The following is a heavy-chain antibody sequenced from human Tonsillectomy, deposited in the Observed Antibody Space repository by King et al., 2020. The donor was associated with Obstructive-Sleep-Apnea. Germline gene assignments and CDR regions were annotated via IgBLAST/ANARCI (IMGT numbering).Heavy chain of an antibody. J-gene: IGHJ4*02. CDR2: MHYSGSF. D-gene: IGHD6-13*01. V-gene: IGHV4-59*01. CDR1: SGSISSYY. CDR3: AGYIAAAGYFDY. Sequence: QLQESGPGLVKPSETLSLTCTVSSGSISSYYWSWIRQPPGKGLEWIGYMHYSGSFNYNPSLKIRVTISVDASKNQFSLKLTSVTAADTAVYYCAGYIAAAGYFDYWGQGTLVTVSS.